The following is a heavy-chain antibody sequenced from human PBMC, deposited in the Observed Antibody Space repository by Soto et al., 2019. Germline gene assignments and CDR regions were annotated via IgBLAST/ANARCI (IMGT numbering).Heavy chain of an antibody. D-gene: IGHD2-2*02. CDR1: GGTFSSYA. CDR2: IIPIFGTA. J-gene: IGHJ5*02. V-gene: IGHV1-69*06. CDR3: AVTRLGYCSSTSCYTGWFDP. Sequence: SVKVSCKASGGTFSSYAISWVRQAPGQGLEWMGGIIPIFGTANYAQKFQGRVTITADKSTSTAYMELSSLRSEDTAVYYCAVTRLGYCSSTSCYTGWFDPWGQGTLVTVSS.